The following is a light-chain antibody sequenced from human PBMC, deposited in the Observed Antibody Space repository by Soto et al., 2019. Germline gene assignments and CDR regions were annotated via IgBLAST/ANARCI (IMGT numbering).Light chain of an antibody. CDR2: GAS. CDR3: QQYGSSPWT. CDR1: QSVSSSY. Sequence: VFTQSPGTLSWSPGERATLSCRASQSVSSSYLAWYQQKPGQAPRLLIYGASSRATGIPDRFSGSGSGTDFTLTISRLEPEDFAVYYCQQYGSSPWTFGQGTKVDIK. V-gene: IGKV3-20*01. J-gene: IGKJ1*01.